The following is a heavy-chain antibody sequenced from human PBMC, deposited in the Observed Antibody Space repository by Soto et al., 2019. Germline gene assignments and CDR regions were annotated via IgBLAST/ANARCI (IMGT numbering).Heavy chain of an antibody. CDR2: INSDGSTT. J-gene: IGHJ4*02. CDR3: ARVGQGRYYFDY. CDR1: GLTFSTYW. V-gene: IGHV3-74*01. Sequence: EVHLVESGGGLVQPGGSLRLSCAGSGLTFSTYWMHWVRQVPGKGLVWVSRINSDGSTTSYADSVKGRFTISRDNAKDTLYLQMNSLRAEDTAVYYCARVGQGRYYFDYWGQGTLVTVSS.